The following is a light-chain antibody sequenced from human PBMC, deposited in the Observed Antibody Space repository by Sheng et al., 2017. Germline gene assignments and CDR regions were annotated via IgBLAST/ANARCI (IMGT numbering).Light chain of an antibody. CDR2: AAS. CDR3: QQSYSTPWT. J-gene: IGKJ1*01. V-gene: IGKV1-39*01. Sequence: DIQMTQSPSSLSASVGDRVTITCRASQSISSYLNWYQQKPGKAPKLLIYAASSLQSGVPSRFSGSGSGTDFTLTISSLQPEDFATYYCQQSYSTPWTLAKDQRWNTN. CDR1: QSISSY.